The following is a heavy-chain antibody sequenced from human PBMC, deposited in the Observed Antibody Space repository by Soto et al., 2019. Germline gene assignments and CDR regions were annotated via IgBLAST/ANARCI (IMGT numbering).Heavy chain of an antibody. V-gene: IGHV1-18*01. CDR2: ISTYNGNT. CDR3: ARGPTDYHDNSGNYFLDS. CDR1: GYSFTTYG. J-gene: IGHJ5*02. Sequence: QVQLVQSGGEVEKPGASVKVSCKTSGYSFTTYGISWVRQAPGQGLDWMGRISTYNGNTKYTQRLKGRVTMTTDTTTSTAYMELRSLTSDDTAVYYCARGPTDYHDNSGNYFLDSWGQGTLVTVSS. D-gene: IGHD3-22*01.